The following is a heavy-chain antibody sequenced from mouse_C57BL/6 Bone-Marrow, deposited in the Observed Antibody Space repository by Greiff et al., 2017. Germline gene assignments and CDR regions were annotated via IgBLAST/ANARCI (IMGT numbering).Heavy chain of an antibody. D-gene: IGHD2-2*01. CDR1: GFTFNTYA. V-gene: IGHV10-3*01. J-gene: IGHJ4*01. Sequence: EVQVVESGGGLVQPKGSLKLSCAASGFTFNTYAMHWVRQAPGKGLEWVARIRSKSSNYATYYADSVKDRFTISRDDSQSMLYLQMNNLQTEDTAMYYCVRDRVRESSYAMDYWGQGTSVTVSS. CDR2: IRSKSSNYAT. CDR3: VRDRVRESSYAMDY.